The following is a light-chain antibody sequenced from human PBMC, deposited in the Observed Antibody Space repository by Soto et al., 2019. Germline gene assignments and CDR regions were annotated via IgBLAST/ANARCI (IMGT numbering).Light chain of an antibody. CDR3: QQYEKWPHA. J-gene: IGKJ2*01. V-gene: IGKV3-15*01. Sequence: EMVMTQSPATLSVSPGERATLSCRASQNLSRNLAWYQQQPGQAPRLLIFYASTRATGIPARFSGSGSGTDFTRTVSSLQSEDFAVYYCQQYEKWPHAFGQGTKLELK. CDR1: QNLSRN. CDR2: YAS.